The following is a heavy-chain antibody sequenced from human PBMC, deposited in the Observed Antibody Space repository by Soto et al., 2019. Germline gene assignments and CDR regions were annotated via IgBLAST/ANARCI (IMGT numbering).Heavy chain of an antibody. Sequence: QVQLVQSGAEVKKPGSSVKVSCKASGGTFSSYTISWVRQAPGQGLEWMGRIIPILGIANYAQKFQGRVTLTADKSTSTAYMELSSLRSEDTAVYYCARDRCSSTSCYHDYWGQGTLVTVSS. J-gene: IGHJ4*02. V-gene: IGHV1-69*08. CDR2: IIPILGIA. CDR3: ARDRCSSTSCYHDY. CDR1: GGTFSSYT. D-gene: IGHD2-2*01.